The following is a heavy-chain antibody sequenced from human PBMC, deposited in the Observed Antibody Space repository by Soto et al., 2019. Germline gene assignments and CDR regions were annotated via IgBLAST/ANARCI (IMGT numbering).Heavy chain of an antibody. CDR3: AHRLTATAFDI. Sequence: GSGPTLVNPTQTLTLTCSFSGFSLSTSGVAVGWIRQPPGKALEWLALIYWDDDKRYSPSMKGRLTITRDTSKNQVVPIMTNMDPEDTATYYCAHRLTATAFDIWGQGTMVTVSS. V-gene: IGHV2-5*02. CDR1: GFSLSTSGVA. CDR2: IYWDDDK. J-gene: IGHJ3*02. D-gene: IGHD2-21*02.